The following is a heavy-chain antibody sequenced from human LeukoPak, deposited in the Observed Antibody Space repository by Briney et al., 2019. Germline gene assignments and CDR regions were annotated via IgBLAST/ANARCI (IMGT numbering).Heavy chain of an antibody. CDR2: ISGYTGNT. V-gene: IGHV1-18*01. J-gene: IGHJ5*01. CDR1: GYTFSSYG. Sequence: ASVKVSGKASGYTFSSYGISWVRQARGQGLEWMGWISGYTGNTNYAQNLQGRVTMTTDTSTSTAYMELRSLRSDDAALYYCARSSWFGGRSEWRWFDSWGQGTLVTVSS. D-gene: IGHD3-10*01. CDR3: ARSSWFGGRSEWRWFDS.